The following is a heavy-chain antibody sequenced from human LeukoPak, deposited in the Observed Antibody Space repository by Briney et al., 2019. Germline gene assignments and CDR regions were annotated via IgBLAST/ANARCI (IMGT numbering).Heavy chain of an antibody. D-gene: IGHD3-10*01. CDR1: GFTFSSYA. V-gene: IGHV3-23*01. Sequence: GSLRLSCAASGFTFSSYAMSWVRQAPGKGLEWVSAISGSGGSTYYADSVKGRFTISRDNSKNTLYLQMGSLRAEDTAVYYCAKDKVRGVIPYYFDYWGQGTLVTVSS. J-gene: IGHJ4*02. CDR2: ISGSGGST. CDR3: AKDKVRGVIPYYFDY.